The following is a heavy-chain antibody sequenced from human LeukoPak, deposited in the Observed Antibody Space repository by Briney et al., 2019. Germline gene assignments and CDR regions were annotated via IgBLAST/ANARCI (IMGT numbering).Heavy chain of an antibody. CDR3: ARDHPRPWNFDY. Sequence: PGGSLRLSCAASGFTFSSYGMHWVRQAPGKGLEWVAVIWYDGSNKYYADSVKGRFTISRDNSKNTLYLQMNSLRAEDTAVYYCARDHPRPWNFDYWGQGTLVTVSS. CDR2: IWYDGSNK. V-gene: IGHV3-33*01. J-gene: IGHJ4*02. D-gene: IGHD3-3*01. CDR1: GFTFSSYG.